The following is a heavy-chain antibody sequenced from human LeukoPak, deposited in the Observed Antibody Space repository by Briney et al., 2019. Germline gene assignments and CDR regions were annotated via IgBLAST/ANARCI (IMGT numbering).Heavy chain of an antibody. D-gene: IGHD2-2*01. CDR3: ARDYWGPAASYGMDV. V-gene: IGHV3-33*01. CDR1: GFTFSSYG. J-gene: IGHJ6*02. CDR2: IWYDGSNK. Sequence: GGSLRLSCAASGFTFSSYGMHWVRQAPGKGLEWVAVIWYDGSNKYYADSVKGRFTISRDNSKNTLYLQMNSLRAEDTAEYYCARDYWGPAASYGMDVWGQGTTVTVSS.